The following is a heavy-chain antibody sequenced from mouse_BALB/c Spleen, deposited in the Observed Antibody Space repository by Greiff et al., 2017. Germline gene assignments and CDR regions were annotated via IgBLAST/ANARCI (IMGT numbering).Heavy chain of an antibody. CDR3: ARGTREAMDY. CDR2: IWSGGST. J-gene: IGHJ4*01. V-gene: IGHV2-2*02. D-gene: IGHD3-3*01. CDR1: GFSLTSYG. Sequence: VKLMESGPGLVQPSQSLSITCTVSGFSLTSYGVHWVRQSPGKGLEWLGVIWSGGSTDYNAAFISRLSISKDNSKSQVFFKMNSLQANDTAIYYCARGTREAMDYWGQGTSVTVSS.